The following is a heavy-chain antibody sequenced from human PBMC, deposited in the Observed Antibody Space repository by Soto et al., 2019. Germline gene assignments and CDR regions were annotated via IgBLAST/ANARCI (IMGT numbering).Heavy chain of an antibody. CDR3: AKDRGIAVAGTFDY. Sequence: GGSLRLSCEASGFTFSSYAMSWVRQAPGKGLEWVSAISGSGGSTYYADSVKGRFTISRDNSKNTLYLQMNSLRAEDTAVYYCAKDRGIAVAGTFDYWGQGTLVTVSS. CDR1: GFTFSSYA. J-gene: IGHJ4*02. D-gene: IGHD6-19*01. CDR2: ISGSGGST. V-gene: IGHV3-23*01.